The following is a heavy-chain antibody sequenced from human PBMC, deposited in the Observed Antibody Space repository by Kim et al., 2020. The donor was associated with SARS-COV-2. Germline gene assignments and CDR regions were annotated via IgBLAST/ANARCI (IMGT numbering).Heavy chain of an antibody. CDR2: IKEDGSQS. J-gene: IGHJ4*02. V-gene: IGHV3-7*01. CDR1: GFTFSSIW. CDR3: ASFVSPVDH. D-gene: IGHD3-16*01. Sequence: GGSLRLSCAASGFTFSSIWISWVRQAPGKGLEWVANIKEDGSQSNYVDSVKGRFTISRDNAKNSLFLQMNSLRAEDTAVYYCASFVSPVDHWGQGSLVTVCS.